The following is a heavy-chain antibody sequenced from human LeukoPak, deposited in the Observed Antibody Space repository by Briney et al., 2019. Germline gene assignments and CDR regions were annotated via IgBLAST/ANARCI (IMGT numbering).Heavy chain of an antibody. Sequence: TGGSLRLSCAASGFIFSSYWMSWVRQAPGKGLEWVANIKQDGSEKYYVDSVKGRFTISRDNAKNSLYLQMNGLRAEDTAVYYCARDRGGYVFSESSNIDDAFDIWGQGTMVTVSS. CDR2: IKQDGSEK. D-gene: IGHD3-16*01. J-gene: IGHJ3*02. CDR3: ARDRGGYVFSESSNIDDAFDI. CDR1: GFIFSSYW. V-gene: IGHV3-7*01.